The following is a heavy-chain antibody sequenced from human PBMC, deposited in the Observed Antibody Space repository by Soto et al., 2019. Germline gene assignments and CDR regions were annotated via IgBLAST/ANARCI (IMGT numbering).Heavy chain of an antibody. CDR2: TRNKANSYTT. D-gene: IGHD7-27*01. Sequence: EVQLVESGGGLVQPGGSLRLSCAASGFTLSDHYMDWVRQAPGKGLEWVGRTRNKANSYTTEYAASVKGRFTVSRDDSKNSLYVQMNSLKTEGTAVYYCARGAGELQKLGGYYYGLDVWGLGTTVTVSS. J-gene: IGHJ6*02. CDR1: GFTLSDHY. V-gene: IGHV3-72*01. CDR3: ARGAGELQKLGGYYYGLDV.